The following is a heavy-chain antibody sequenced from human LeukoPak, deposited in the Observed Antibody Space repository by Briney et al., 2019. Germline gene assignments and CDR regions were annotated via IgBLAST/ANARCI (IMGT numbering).Heavy chain of an antibody. J-gene: IGHJ6*02. CDR1: GGSISSYY. D-gene: IGHD3-3*01. CDR3: AREGEDLRFLEWLPRDGMDV. Sequence: PSGTLSLTCTVSGGSISSYYWSWIRQPAGKGLEWIGRIYTSGSTNYNPSLKSRVTMSVDTSKNQFSLKLSSVTAADTAVYYCAREGEDLRFLEWLPRDGMDVWGQGTTVTVSS. V-gene: IGHV4-4*07. CDR2: IYTSGST.